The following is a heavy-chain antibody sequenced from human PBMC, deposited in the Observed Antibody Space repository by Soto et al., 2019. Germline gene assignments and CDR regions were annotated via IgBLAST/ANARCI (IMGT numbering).Heavy chain of an antibody. V-gene: IGHV3-23*01. CDR1: GLTFSSYA. Sequence: GGSLRLSCAASGLTFSSYAMSCVRQAPGKGLEWVSAISGSGGSTYYADSVKGRFTISRDNSKNTLYLQMNSLRAEDTAVYYCATRYGSGSYYSPGWFDPWGQGTLVTVSS. CDR2: ISGSGGST. D-gene: IGHD3-10*01. J-gene: IGHJ5*02. CDR3: ATRYGSGSYYSPGWFDP.